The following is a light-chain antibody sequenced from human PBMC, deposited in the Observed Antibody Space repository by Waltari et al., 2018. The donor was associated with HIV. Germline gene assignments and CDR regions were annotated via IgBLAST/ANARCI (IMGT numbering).Light chain of an antibody. J-gene: IGLJ2*01. CDR1: KLGDKY. CDR2: QDN. CDR3: QAWDSSAAGVV. Sequence: SYELTQPPSVSVSPGQTATITCSGDKLGDKYACWYQQKPGQSPVLVIYQDNKRPSGIHERFSGSNSGNTATLTISGTQAMDEADYYCQAWDSSAAGVVFGGGTKLTVL. V-gene: IGLV3-1*01.